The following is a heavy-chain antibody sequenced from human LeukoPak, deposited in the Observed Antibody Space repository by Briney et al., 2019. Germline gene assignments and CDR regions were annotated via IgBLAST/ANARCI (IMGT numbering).Heavy chain of an antibody. Sequence: SETLSHTCAVYGGSFSGYYWSWIRQPPGKGLEWIGEIHHSGSTNYNPSLKSRVTISADTSKNQFSLKLSSVTAADTAVYYCAGGAGGDAFDIWGQGTMVTVSS. CDR2: IHHSGST. CDR1: GGSFSGYY. CDR3: AGGAGGDAFDI. V-gene: IGHV4-34*01. J-gene: IGHJ3*02. D-gene: IGHD3-10*01.